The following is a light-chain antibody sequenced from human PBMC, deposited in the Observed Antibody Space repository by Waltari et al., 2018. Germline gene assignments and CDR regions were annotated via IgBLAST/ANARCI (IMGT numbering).Light chain of an antibody. CDR2: GKN. CDR3: YSRDNSGDHLRV. J-gene: IGLJ1*01. Sequence: SSELTQHPAVSVALGQTVRITCQGDSLKGYYSSWYQQKPGQAPVLIIDGKNTRPSGIPDRFSGSSSGNTGSLTITGAQAEDEADYYCYSRDNSGDHLRVFGTGTKVTVL. V-gene: IGLV3-19*01. CDR1: SLKGYY.